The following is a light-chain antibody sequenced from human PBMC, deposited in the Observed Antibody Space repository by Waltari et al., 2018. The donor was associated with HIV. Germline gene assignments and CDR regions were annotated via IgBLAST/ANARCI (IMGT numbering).Light chain of an antibody. J-gene: IGLJ2*01. CDR3: CSYAGSFVV. V-gene: IGLV2-23*01. Sequence: QSALTQPASVSGSPGQSITISCTGTSSDVGIYNLVSWYQQYPGKAPNLLIYGGSKRPSGFSNRFSGSKAGNTASLTISGLQTEDEADYYCCSYAGSFVVFGGGTKLTVL. CDR2: GGS. CDR1: SSDVGIYNL.